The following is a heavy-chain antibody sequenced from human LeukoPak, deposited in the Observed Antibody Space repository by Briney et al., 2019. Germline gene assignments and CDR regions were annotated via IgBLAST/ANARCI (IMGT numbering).Heavy chain of an antibody. CDR3: ATHLRQALEWLSHFDY. Sequence: ASVKVSCKASGYTFTSYDINWVRQATGQGLEWMGGIIPIFGTANYAQKFQGRVTITADESTSTAYMELSSLRSEDTAVYYCATHLRQALEWLSHFDYWGQGTLVTVSS. V-gene: IGHV1-69*13. D-gene: IGHD3-3*01. CDR2: IIPIFGTA. CDR1: GYTFTSYD. J-gene: IGHJ4*02.